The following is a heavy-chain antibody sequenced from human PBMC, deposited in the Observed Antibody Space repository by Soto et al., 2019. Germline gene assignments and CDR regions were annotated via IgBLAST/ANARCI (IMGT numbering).Heavy chain of an antibody. CDR3: ARGGGRYFDR. D-gene: IGHD3-16*01. V-gene: IGHV3-7*01. CDR1: GFTFSDYW. J-gene: IGHJ4*02. CDR2: MKHDRSEQ. Sequence: GGSLRLSCAASGFTFSDYWMSWVRQAPGKGLEWVANMKHDRSEQYYVDSVKGRFTISRDNAKNSLYLQMNNLRADDTAVYYCARGGGRYFDRWGQGTLVTVSS.